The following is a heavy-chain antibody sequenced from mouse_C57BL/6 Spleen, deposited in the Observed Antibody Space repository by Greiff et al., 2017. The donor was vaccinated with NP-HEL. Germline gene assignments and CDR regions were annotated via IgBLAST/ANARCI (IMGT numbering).Heavy chain of an antibody. J-gene: IGHJ2*01. CDR3: ASHYYGSSLFDY. V-gene: IGHV1-39*01. CDR1: GYSFTDYN. CDR2: INPNYGTT. D-gene: IGHD1-1*01. Sequence: EVQVVESGPELVKPGASVKISCKASGYSFTDYNLNWVKQSNGKSLEWIGVINPNYGTTSYNQKFKGKATLTVDQSSSTAYMQLNSLTSEDSAVYYCASHYYGSSLFDYWGQGTTLTVSS.